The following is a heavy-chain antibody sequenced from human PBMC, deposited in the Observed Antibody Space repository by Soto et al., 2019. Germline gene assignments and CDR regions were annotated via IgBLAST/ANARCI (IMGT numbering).Heavy chain of an antibody. CDR3: TTDPSGIALAATGGY. J-gene: IGHJ4*02. CDR2: IRSKTDGGTT. CDR1: GFTFSNAW. V-gene: IGHV3-15*01. Sequence: PGGSLRLSCAAFGFTFSNAWMSWVRQGQGKGLEWVGRIRSKTDGGTTDHAAPVKGRFTISRDDSKNTLYLQMNSLKTEDTALYYCTTDPSGIALAATGGYWGQGTLVTVSS. D-gene: IGHD6-19*01.